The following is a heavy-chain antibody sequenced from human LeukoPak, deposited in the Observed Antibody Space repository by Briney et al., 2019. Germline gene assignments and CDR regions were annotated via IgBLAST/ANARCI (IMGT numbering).Heavy chain of an antibody. CDR1: GFTVSSNY. CDR2: IYSGGST. CDR3: AKDRVCSSTSCSSGVDY. D-gene: IGHD2-2*01. Sequence: GGSLRLSCAASGFTVSSNYMSWVRQAPGKGLEWVSVIYSGGSTYYADSVKGRFTISRHNSKNTLYLQMNSLRAEDTAVYYCAKDRVCSSTSCSSGVDYWGQGTLVTVSS. V-gene: IGHV3-53*01. J-gene: IGHJ4*02.